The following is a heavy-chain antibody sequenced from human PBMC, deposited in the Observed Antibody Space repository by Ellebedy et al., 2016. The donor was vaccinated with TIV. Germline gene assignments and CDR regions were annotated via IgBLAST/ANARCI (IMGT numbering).Heavy chain of an antibody. J-gene: IGHJ6*03. D-gene: IGHD3-10*01. CDR3: ARDKSSGTYYNVYYYYYMDV. CDR2: ISSSSYYI. CDR1: GFTFSAYS. V-gene: IGHV3-21*01. Sequence: PGGSLRLSCSASGFTFSAYSMNWVRQAPGKGLEWVSSISSSSYYIYFADSVKGRFTISRDNAKNSLYLQMNSLRAEDTAVYFCARDKSSGTYYNVYYYYYMDVWGKGTTVTVSS.